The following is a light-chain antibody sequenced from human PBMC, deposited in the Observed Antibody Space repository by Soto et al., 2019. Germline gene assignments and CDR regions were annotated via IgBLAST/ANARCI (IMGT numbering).Light chain of an antibody. CDR1: QSVRSSY. J-gene: IGKJ1*01. V-gene: IGKV3-20*01. CDR2: AAS. Sequence: IVLTQSPGTLSLSAGERATLSCRASQSVRSSYLAWYQQKPGRAPRLLIYAASIRATGIPDRFSGSVSGTHFKLTISRLEPEDFAVYYCEQYGSSPRTFGQGTKVEVK. CDR3: EQYGSSPRT.